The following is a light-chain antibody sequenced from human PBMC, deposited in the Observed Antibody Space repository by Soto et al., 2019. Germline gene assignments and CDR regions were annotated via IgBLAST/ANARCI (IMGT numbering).Light chain of an antibody. CDR3: QQYDTLPLT. CDR1: QDISNY. J-gene: IGKJ4*01. CDR2: DAS. Sequence: DIQMTQSPSSLSASLGDRVTITCQASQDISNYLNWYQQKPGKAPKLLIYDASNLQTGVPSRFSGRGSGTDFTFTVSSLQPEDIEPYYCQQYDTLPLTFGGGTKVDIK. V-gene: IGKV1-33*01.